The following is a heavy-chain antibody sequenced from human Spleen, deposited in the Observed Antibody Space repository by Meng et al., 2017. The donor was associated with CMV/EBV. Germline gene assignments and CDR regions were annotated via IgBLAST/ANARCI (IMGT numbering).Heavy chain of an antibody. Sequence: LSLTCAASGFTFSSYWMSWVRQAPGKGLEWVANIKQDGSEKYYVDSVKGRFTISRDNSKNTLYLQMNSLRAEDTAVYYCAKDESIAAAGTYYFDYWGQGTLVTVSS. CDR2: IKQDGSEK. CDR3: AKDESIAAAGTYYFDY. V-gene: IGHV3-7*01. CDR1: GFTFSSYW. J-gene: IGHJ4*02. D-gene: IGHD6-13*01.